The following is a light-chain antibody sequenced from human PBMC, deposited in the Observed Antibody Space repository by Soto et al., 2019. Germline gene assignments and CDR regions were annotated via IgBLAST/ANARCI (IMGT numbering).Light chain of an antibody. CDR2: GAS. CDR3: QQSYTTPRT. J-gene: IGKJ2*01. Sequence: DIQMTQSPSSLSASVGDRVTITCQASQDISNYLNWFQQKPGKAPKVLIFGASSLQSGVPSRFSGSGSGTEFTLTISSLQREDSATYYCQQSYTTPRTFGQGTKLEIK. V-gene: IGKV1-39*01. CDR1: QDISNY.